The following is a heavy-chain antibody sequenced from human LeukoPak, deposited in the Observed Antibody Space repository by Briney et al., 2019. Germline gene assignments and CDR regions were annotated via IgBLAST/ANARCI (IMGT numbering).Heavy chain of an antibody. CDR1: GFTFSCYE. CDR2: ISSSGSTI. V-gene: IGHV3-48*03. J-gene: IGHJ4*02. D-gene: IGHD1-26*01. Sequence: GGSLRLSCAASGFTFSCYEMNWVRQAPGKGLEWVSYISSSGSTIYYADSVKGRFTISRDNSKNTLYLQMNSLRAEDTAVYYCAKYSGSYYFDYWGQGTLVTVSS. CDR3: AKYSGSYYFDY.